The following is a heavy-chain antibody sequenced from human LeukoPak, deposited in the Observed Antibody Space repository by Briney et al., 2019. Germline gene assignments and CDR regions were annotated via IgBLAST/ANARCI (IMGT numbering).Heavy chain of an antibody. J-gene: IGHJ4*02. Sequence: GGSLRLSCAASGFTFSSYGMHWVRQAPGKGLEWVAVISYDGSNKYYADSVKGRFTISRDNSKNTLYLQMSSLRAEDTALYYCAKQGSTVLTVNFDYWGQGTLVTVSS. CDR3: AKQGSTVLTVNFDY. CDR2: ISYDGSNK. D-gene: IGHD4-23*01. CDR1: GFTFSSYG. V-gene: IGHV3-30*18.